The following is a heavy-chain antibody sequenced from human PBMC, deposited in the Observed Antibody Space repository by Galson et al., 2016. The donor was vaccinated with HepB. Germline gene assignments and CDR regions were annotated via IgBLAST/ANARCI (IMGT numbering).Heavy chain of an antibody. CDR1: GFTFSSYG. J-gene: IGHJ6*02. V-gene: IGHV3-30*18. CDR3: AKGKGADYRDQYFYYYGMDV. CDR2: ISYDASNK. Sequence: SLRLSCAASGFTFSSYGMHWVRRAPGKGLEWVALISYDASNKYYADSVMGRSTISRDNSKSTLYLHMTSLRPEDTAMYYWAKGKGADYRDQYFYYYGMDVWGHGTTVTVSS. D-gene: IGHD4-17*01.